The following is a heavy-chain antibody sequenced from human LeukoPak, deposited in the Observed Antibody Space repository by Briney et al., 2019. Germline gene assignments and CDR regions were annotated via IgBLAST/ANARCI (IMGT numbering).Heavy chain of an antibody. CDR2: ITDSGGDT. D-gene: IGHD2-15*01. J-gene: IGHJ4*02. V-gene: IGHV3-23*01. CDR1: GLTLSNYA. CDR3: ASRNDCSGGTCPFDY. Sequence: GGSLRLSCAVSGLTLSNYAMNWVRHAPGKGLECVSVITDSGGDTYYADSVKGRFTISRDSSKNTLYLQMNSLRAEDTAIYYCASRNDCSGGTCPFDYWGQGTLVTVSS.